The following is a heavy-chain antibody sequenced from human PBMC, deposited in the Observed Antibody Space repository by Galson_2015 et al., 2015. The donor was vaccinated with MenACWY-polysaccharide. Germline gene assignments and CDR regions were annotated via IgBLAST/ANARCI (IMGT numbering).Heavy chain of an antibody. J-gene: IGHJ4*02. V-gene: IGHV3-53*01. CDR1: GFTVSSNY. CDR2: MFFDGRT. CDR3: ARFIAVAGSLDY. Sequence: SLRLSCAASGFTVSSNYMSWVRQAPGKGLEWVAVMFFDGRTNYADSVKGRLTISRDNFKNMLYLQMNSLRAEDTAVYYCARFIAVAGSLDYWGQGTLVTVSS. D-gene: IGHD6-19*01.